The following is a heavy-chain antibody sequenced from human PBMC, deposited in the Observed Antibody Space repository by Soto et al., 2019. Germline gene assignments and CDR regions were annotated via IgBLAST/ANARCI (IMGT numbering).Heavy chain of an antibody. CDR3: AKGGYTFAYE. V-gene: IGHV3-48*01. J-gene: IGHJ4*02. CDR1: GFTFSVYS. Sequence: GALRLSCVASGFTFSVYSMNWVRQAPGKGLEWFAYITSNMRTIKYVDSVKGRFTISRDNSQNTLFLQMTSLRADDTAVYYCAKGGYTFAYEWGQGALVTVSS. D-gene: IGHD5-18*01. CDR2: ITSNMRTI.